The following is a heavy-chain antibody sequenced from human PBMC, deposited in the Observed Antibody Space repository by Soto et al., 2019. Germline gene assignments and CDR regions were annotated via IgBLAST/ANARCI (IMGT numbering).Heavy chain of an antibody. CDR1: GGNFTSYA. CDR3: AKASGRSWYTWFDP. V-gene: IGHV1-69*01. Sequence: QVQLVQSGAEVKKPGSSVKVSCKASGGNFTSYAISWVRQAPGQGLEFMGGIVPLFGTTNYAPKFRGRVTITADEYTSTGYMELSSLTSEDTAVYYCAKASGRSWYTWFDPGGQGTLFTVST. J-gene: IGHJ5*02. D-gene: IGHD6-13*01. CDR2: IVPLFGTT.